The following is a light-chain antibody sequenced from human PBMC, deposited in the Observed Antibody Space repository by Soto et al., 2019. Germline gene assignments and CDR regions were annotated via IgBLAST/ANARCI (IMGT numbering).Light chain of an antibody. CDR2: GAS. J-gene: IGKJ1*01. Sequence: EIVMTQSPAPPSVSPGEKATLSCRASQSVSSNLAWYQQKPGQAPRLLIYGASTRATGIPARFSGSGSGTEFTLTISSLQSEDFAVYYCQQYNNWPRTFGQGTKV. V-gene: IGKV3-15*01. CDR3: QQYNNWPRT. CDR1: QSVSSN.